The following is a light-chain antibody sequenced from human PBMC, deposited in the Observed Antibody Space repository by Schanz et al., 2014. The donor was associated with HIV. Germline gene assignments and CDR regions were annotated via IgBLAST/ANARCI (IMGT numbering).Light chain of an antibody. CDR1: SSDLGGYNY. Sequence: QSVLTQPASVSGSPGQSITISCTGTSSDLGGYNYVSWYQQHPGRAPKLLIYDVSYRPSGVSNRFSGSKSGKTASLTISGLQAEDEADYYCQSYDSSKQGVFGGGTKLTVL. J-gene: IGLJ3*02. V-gene: IGLV2-14*03. CDR2: DVS. CDR3: QSYDSSKQGV.